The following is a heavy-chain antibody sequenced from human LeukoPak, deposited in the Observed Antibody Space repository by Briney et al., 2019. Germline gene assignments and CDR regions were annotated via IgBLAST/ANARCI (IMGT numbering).Heavy chain of an antibody. Sequence: SETLSLTCTVSGGSISSSSYYWGWIRQPPGKGLEWIGEINHSGSTNYNPSLKSRVTISVDTSKNQFSLKLSSVTAADTAVYYCARARGYGHWFDSWGQGTLVTVSS. CDR1: GGSISSSSYY. J-gene: IGHJ5*01. V-gene: IGHV4-39*07. D-gene: IGHD5-12*01. CDR2: INHSGST. CDR3: ARARGYGHWFDS.